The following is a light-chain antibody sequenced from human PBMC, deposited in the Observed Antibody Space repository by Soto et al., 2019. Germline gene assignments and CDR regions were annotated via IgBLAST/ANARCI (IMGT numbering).Light chain of an antibody. CDR3: SSYAASNNFYFV. Sequence: QSALTQPPSASGSPGQSVTISCTGTSSDDGGYNYVSWYQQYPGRAPKLMIYDVTKRPSGGADRFSGSKSGNTASLTVSGLQVEDEADYYCSSYAASNNFYFVFGGGTMLTVL. CDR2: DVT. V-gene: IGLV2-8*01. J-gene: IGLJ3*02. CDR1: SSDDGGYNY.